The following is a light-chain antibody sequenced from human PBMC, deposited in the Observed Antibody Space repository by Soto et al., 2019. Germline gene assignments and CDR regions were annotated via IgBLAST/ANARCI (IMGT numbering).Light chain of an antibody. CDR3: QQSFSTPRT. Sequence: DIQMTQSTSSLSASVGDRVTISCRASQTINTYVNWYLQKPGKAPKLLLYAASSLHSGVPSRFSGSGSGTYFTLTISSLQPEDFATYYCQQSFSTPRTFGQGTKVEIK. CDR1: QTINTY. V-gene: IGKV1-39*01. CDR2: AAS. J-gene: IGKJ1*01.